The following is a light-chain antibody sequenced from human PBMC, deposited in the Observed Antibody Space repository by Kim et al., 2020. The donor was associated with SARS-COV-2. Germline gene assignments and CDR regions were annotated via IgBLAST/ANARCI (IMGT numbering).Light chain of an antibody. CDR3: GTWDSSLSLWV. V-gene: IGLV1-51*01. J-gene: IGLJ3*02. CDR1: NSNIGNHY. CDR2: DNN. Sequence: GQKVTISCSGRNSNIGNHYVSWYQQLPGTAPKLLIYDNNKRPSGIPDRFSGSKSGTSATLGITGLQTGDEADYYCGTWDSSLSLWVFGGGTQLTVL.